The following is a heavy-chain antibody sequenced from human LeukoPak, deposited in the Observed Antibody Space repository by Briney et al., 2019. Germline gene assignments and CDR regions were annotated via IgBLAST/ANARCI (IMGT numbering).Heavy chain of an antibody. CDR2: IYYSGST. D-gene: IGHD1-26*01. CDR1: GGSISSYY. Sequence: SETLSLTCTVSGGSISSYYWSWIRQPPGKGLEWIGYIYYSGSTNYNPSLKSRVTISVDTSKNQFSLKLSSVTAADTAVYYCARGGSIVGATPTAYAFDIWGQGTMVTVSS. CDR3: ARGGSIVGATPTAYAFDI. V-gene: IGHV4-59*12. J-gene: IGHJ3*02.